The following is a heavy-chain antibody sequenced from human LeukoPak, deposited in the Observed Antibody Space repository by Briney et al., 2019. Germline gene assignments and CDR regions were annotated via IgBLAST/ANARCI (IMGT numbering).Heavy chain of an antibody. CDR3: ARETGGYGDYFDY. D-gene: IGHD5-12*01. Sequence: GGSLRLSCAASGFTFSSYSMNWVRQAPGKGLEWVSYISSSSSTIYYADSVRGRFTISRDNAKNSLYLQMNSLRAEDTAVYYCARETGGYGDYFDYWGQGTLVTVPS. V-gene: IGHV3-48*01. CDR1: GFTFSSYS. CDR2: ISSSSSTI. J-gene: IGHJ4*02.